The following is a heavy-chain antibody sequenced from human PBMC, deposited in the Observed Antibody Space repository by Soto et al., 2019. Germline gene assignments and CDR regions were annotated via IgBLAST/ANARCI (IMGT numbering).Heavy chain of an antibody. Sequence: SETLSLTCAVYGGSFSGYYWSWIRQPPGKGLEWIGEINHSGSTNYNPSLKSRVTISVDTSKNQFSLKLSSVTAADTAVYYCASATSGREANGDYDFFDYWGQGTLVTVSS. J-gene: IGHJ4*02. CDR1: GGSFSGYY. D-gene: IGHD4-17*01. V-gene: IGHV4-34*01. CDR2: INHSGST. CDR3: ASATSGREANGDYDFFDY.